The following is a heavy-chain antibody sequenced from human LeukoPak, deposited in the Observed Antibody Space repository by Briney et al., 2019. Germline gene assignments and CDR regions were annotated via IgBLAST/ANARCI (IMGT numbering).Heavy chain of an antibody. CDR3: AKGGAGWP. V-gene: IGHV3-30*02. CDR1: GFTFSSYG. J-gene: IGHJ5*02. CDR2: IRYDGSDK. Sequence: PGGSLRLSCAASGFTFSSYGMHWVRQAPDKGLEWVAFIRYDGSDKNYADSVKGRFTISRDNSENTLYLQMISLRLEDTAVYYCAKGGAGWPWGQGTLVTVSS. D-gene: IGHD5-24*01.